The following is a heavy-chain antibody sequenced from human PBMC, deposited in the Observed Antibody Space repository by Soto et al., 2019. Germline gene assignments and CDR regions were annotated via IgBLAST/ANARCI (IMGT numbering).Heavy chain of an antibody. CDR1: GLSLSVYGVR. Sequence: PTLVNPTQTLTLTCSFSGLSLSVYGVRVIWFRQPPGETLEWLALIHWNDDKRYSPYLKSRLTITKDTSKNQVVLTLTNLDPLDTGTYFCAHTKDSSGFLTSWGQGILVTVSS. J-gene: IGHJ5*02. CDR3: AHTKDSSGFLTS. CDR2: IHWNDDK. V-gene: IGHV2-5*01. D-gene: IGHD3-22*01.